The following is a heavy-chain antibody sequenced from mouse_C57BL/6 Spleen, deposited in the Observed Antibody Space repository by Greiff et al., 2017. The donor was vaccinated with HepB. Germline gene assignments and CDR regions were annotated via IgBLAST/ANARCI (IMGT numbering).Heavy chain of an antibody. J-gene: IGHJ3*01. V-gene: IGHV5-4*03. CDR1: GFTFSSYA. D-gene: IGHD1-1*02. CDR2: ISDGGSYT. CDR3: ASGAMVSFAY. Sequence: DVKLVESGGGLVKPGGSLKLSCAASGFTFSSYAMSWVRQTPEKRLEWVATISDGGSYTYYPDNVKGRFTISRDNAKNNLYLQMSHLKSEDTAMYYCASGAMVSFAYWGQGTLVTVSA.